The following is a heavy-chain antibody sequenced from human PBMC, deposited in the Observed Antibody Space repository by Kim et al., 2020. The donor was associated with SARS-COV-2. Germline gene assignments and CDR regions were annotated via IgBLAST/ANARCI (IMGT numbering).Heavy chain of an antibody. J-gene: IGHJ4*02. CDR3: AKETTAYSSSWYLAGFDY. V-gene: IGHV3-30*02. Sequence: DRFTISRDNSKNTLYLQMNSVRPEDTAVYYCAKETTAYSSSWYLAGFDYWGQGTLVTASS. D-gene: IGHD6-13*01.